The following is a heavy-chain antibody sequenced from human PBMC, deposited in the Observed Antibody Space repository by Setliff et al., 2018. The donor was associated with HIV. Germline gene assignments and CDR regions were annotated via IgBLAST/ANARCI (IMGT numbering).Heavy chain of an antibody. D-gene: IGHD2-2*02. Sequence: ASVKVSCKASGYTFTSYGISWVRQAPGQGLEWMGWISAYNGNTNYAQKLQGRVTMTTDTSTSTAYMELSSLRSDDSAVYFCAKEQEIGSYLDPWGQGTLVTVSS. CDR3: AKEQEIGSYLDP. CDR1: GYTFTSYG. V-gene: IGHV1-18*01. CDR2: ISAYNGNT. J-gene: IGHJ5*02.